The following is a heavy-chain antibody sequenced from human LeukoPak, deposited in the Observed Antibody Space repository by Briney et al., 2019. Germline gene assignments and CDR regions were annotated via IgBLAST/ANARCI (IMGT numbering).Heavy chain of an antibody. Sequence: ASVKVSCKASGYTFTSYYMHWVRQAPGQGLEWMGIINPSGGSTSYAQKFQGRVTMTSDTSTSTVYMELSGLRSEDTAVYYCARVRDGYNDAYDIWGQGTMVTVPS. J-gene: IGHJ3*02. CDR1: GYTFTSYY. V-gene: IGHV1-46*01. D-gene: IGHD5-24*01. CDR3: ARVRDGYNDAYDI. CDR2: INPSGGST.